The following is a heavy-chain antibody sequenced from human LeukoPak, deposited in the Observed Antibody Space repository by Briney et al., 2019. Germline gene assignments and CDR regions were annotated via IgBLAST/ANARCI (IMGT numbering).Heavy chain of an antibody. V-gene: IGHV3-7*01. CDR1: GFTFSSYW. Sequence: GGSLRLSCAASGFTFSSYWMSWVRQAPGKGLEWVANIKQDGSEKYYVDSVKGRFTISRDNAKNSLYLQMNSLRAEDTAVYYCARDYYDSSGYYPCYFDYWGQGTLVTVSS. D-gene: IGHD3-22*01. CDR3: ARDYYDSSGYYPCYFDY. J-gene: IGHJ4*02. CDR2: IKQDGSEK.